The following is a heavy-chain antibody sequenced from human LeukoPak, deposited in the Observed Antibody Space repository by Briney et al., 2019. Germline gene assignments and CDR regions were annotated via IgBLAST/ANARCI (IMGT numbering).Heavy chain of an antibody. CDR3: ARGQWEIDY. D-gene: IGHD1-26*01. CDR2: IDTSGST. Sequence: SETLSLTCSVSGVSISSYCWTWIRQSAGRGLEWIGRIDTSGSTNYNPSLKSRVPMSADTSNNQFSLKLMSVTAADTAVYYCARGQWEIDYWGQGTLVTVSP. V-gene: IGHV4-4*07. CDR1: GVSISSYC. J-gene: IGHJ4*02.